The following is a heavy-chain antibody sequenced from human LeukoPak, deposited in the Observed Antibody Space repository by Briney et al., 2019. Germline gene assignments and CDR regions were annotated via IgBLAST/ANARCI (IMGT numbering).Heavy chain of an antibody. Sequence: TSETLSLTCTVSGGSISSSNYYWGWIRQPPGKGLEWIGYIYYSGSTNYNPSLKSRVTISVDTSKSQFSLKLSSVTAADTAVYYCARERDGGNSLDYWGQGTLVTVSS. V-gene: IGHV4-61*01. CDR2: IYYSGST. J-gene: IGHJ4*02. CDR1: GGSISSSNYY. CDR3: ARERDGGNSLDY. D-gene: IGHD4-23*01.